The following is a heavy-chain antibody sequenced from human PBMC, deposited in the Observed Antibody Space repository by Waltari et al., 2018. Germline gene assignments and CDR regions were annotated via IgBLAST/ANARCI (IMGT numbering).Heavy chain of an antibody. CDR3: ARVYRSRGSGGYNWFDP. J-gene: IGHJ5*02. CDR1: GYIFSGYD. Sequence: QVQLVQSGAEVKQPGASVKVSCKASGYIFSGYDIHWVRQAPGQGIEWRGWINPNTGGTKYAHKFQGRVTMTRDTSIRTAYMQLSSLTSADMAVYYCARVYRSRGSGGYNWFDPWGQGTLVTVSS. V-gene: IGHV1-2*07. CDR2: INPNTGGT. D-gene: IGHD3-10*01.